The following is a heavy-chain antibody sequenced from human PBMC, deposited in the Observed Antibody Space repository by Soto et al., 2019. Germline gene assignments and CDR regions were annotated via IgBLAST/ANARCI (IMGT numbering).Heavy chain of an antibody. V-gene: IGHV4-39*01. CDR3: ARRYGGNLDY. Sequence: TETLSLTCTVSGGSISSSSYYWGWIRQPPGKGLEWIGSIYYGGSTYYNPSLKSRVTISVDTSKNQFSLKLSSVTAADTAVYYCARRYGGNLDYWGQGTLVTV. CDR1: GGSISSSSYY. CDR2: IYYGGST. J-gene: IGHJ4*02. D-gene: IGHD1-26*01.